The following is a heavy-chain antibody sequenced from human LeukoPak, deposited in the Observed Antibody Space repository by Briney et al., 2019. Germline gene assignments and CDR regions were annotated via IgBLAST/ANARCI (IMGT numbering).Heavy chain of an antibody. Sequence: SVKVSCKASGGTFSSYAISWVRQSPGQGLEWMGRIIPIFGTANYAQKFQGRVTITTDESTSTAYMELSSLRSEDTAVYYCAREGGIPRRDGYNFDYWGQGTLVTVSS. J-gene: IGHJ4*02. CDR2: IIPIFGTA. CDR3: AREGGIPRRDGYNFDY. V-gene: IGHV1-69*05. D-gene: IGHD5-24*01. CDR1: GGTFSSYA.